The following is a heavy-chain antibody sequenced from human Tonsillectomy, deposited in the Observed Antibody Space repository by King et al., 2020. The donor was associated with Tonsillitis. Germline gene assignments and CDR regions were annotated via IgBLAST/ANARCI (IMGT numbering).Heavy chain of an antibody. CDR3: ARGGRDSGSPGRVDY. CDR1: GGSISSYY. D-gene: IGHD1-26*01. Sequence: LQLQESGPGLVKPSETLSLTCTVSGGSISSYYWNWIRQPPGKELEWIGYIYYIGSTNYNPSLKSRVTISVDTSQNQFSLKLTSVTAADTAVYYCARGGRDSGSPGRVDYWGQGTLVTVSS. CDR2: IYYIGST. V-gene: IGHV4-59*01. J-gene: IGHJ4*02.